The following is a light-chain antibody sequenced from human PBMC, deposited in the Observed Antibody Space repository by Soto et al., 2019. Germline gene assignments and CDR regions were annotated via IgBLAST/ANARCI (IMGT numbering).Light chain of an antibody. J-gene: IGKJ5*01. Sequence: EIVLTQSPATLSLSPGERATLSCRASQSVRTCLAWYQQKPGQAPRLLIYDASNRATGIPARFSGSGSGTDFTLTISSLEPEDFAVYYCQQRSNWPITFGQGTRLEIK. CDR2: DAS. CDR3: QQRSNWPIT. V-gene: IGKV3-11*01. CDR1: QSVRTC.